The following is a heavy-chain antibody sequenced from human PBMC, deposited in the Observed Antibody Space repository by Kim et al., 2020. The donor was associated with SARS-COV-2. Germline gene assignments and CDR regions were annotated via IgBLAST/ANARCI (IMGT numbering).Heavy chain of an antibody. CDR2: ISGSGGST. CDR3: AKDRHYGSGELSANWFDP. D-gene: IGHD3-16*02. J-gene: IGHJ5*02. V-gene: IGHV3-23*01. Sequence: GGSLRLSCAASGFTFSSYAMSWVRQAPGKGLEWVSAISGSGGSTYYADSVKGRFTISRDNSKNTLYLQMNSLRAEDTAVYYCAKDRHYGSGELSANWFDPWGQGTLVTVSS. CDR1: GFTFSSYA.